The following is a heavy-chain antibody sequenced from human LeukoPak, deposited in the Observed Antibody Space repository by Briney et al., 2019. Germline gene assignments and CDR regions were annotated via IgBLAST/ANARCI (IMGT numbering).Heavy chain of an antibody. CDR3: VLSGSYFDY. CDR1: GYSFLTYW. D-gene: IGHD3-16*02. Sequence: GESLKISCKGSGYSFLTYWIGWVRQMPGKSLEWMGIIYPGDSQPKYSPSFQGQVPISVDKSISTAYLQWSSLKASDTAMYYCVLSGSYFDYWGQGTLVTVSS. CDR2: IYPGDSQP. J-gene: IGHJ4*02. V-gene: IGHV5-51*01.